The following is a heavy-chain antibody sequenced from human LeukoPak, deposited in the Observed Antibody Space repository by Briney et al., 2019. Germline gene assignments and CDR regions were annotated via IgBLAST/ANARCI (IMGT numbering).Heavy chain of an antibody. CDR2: INPNSGGT. CDR3: AITPYYDFWSGRQYNWFDP. V-gene: IGHV1-2*02. J-gene: IGHJ5*02. Sequence: ASVKVSCKASGYTFTGYYMHWVRQAPGQGLEWMGWINPNSGGTNYVQKFQGRVTMTRDTSISTAYMELSRLRSDDTAVYYCAITPYYDFWSGRQYNWFDPWGQGTLVTVSS. D-gene: IGHD3-3*01. CDR1: GYTFTGYY.